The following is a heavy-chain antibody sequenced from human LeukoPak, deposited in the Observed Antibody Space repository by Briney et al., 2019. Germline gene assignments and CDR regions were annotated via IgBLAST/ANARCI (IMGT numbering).Heavy chain of an antibody. CDR2: INHSGST. CDR1: GGSFSGYY. V-gene: IGHV4-34*01. D-gene: IGHD3/OR15-3a*01. Sequence: PSETLSLTCAVYGGSFSGYYWSWIRQPPGKGLEWIGEINHSGSTNYNPSLKSRVTISVDTSKNQFSLKLSSATAADTAVNYCARQTGSGLFTLPGGQGTLVTVSS. CDR3: ARQTGSGLFTLP. J-gene: IGHJ4*02.